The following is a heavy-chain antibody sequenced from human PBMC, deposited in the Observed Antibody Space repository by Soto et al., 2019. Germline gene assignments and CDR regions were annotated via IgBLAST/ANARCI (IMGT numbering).Heavy chain of an antibody. CDR1: GFTFSRFW. V-gene: IGHV3-74*01. J-gene: IGHJ6*02. CDR2: INSDGSST. Sequence: EVQLVESGGGLVQRGGSLRVSCAASGFTFSRFWMHWVRQAPGMGLVWVSRINSDGSSTNYADSVKGRFTISRDNAKNTLYRQMNSLGVEDTAVYYCARAGGCCSGGSCALKYFDGMDVWGQGTTVTVSS. CDR3: ARAGGCCSGGSCALKYFDGMDV. D-gene: IGHD2-15*01.